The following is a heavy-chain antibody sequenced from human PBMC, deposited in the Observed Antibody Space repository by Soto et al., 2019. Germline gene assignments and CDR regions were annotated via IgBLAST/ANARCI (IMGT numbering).Heavy chain of an antibody. CDR2: IYYSGST. V-gene: IGHV4-31*03. J-gene: IGHJ6*02. CDR1: GDSINSRDYY. Sequence: SETLSLTCTVSGDSINSRDYYWSWIRQPPGKGLEWIGYIYYSGSTYYNPSLKSRVSISVSVDTSKNQLSLRLSSVTAADTAVYYCARDRRFLLSRGGYYFYAMDVWGQGTTVTVSS. D-gene: IGHD3-3*01. CDR3: ARDRRFLLSRGGYYFYAMDV.